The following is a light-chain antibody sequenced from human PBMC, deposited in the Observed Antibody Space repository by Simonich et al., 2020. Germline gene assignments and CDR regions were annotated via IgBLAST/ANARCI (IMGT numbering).Light chain of an antibody. V-gene: IGKV4-1*01. Sequence: DIVMTQSPDSLAVSLGERATINCKSSQSVLYSSNNKNYLAWYQQKTGQPPKLLIYWASTRESGVPDRCSGSGSGTDFTLTISSLQAEDVAVYYCQKYYSTPTFGQGTKVEIK. J-gene: IGKJ1*01. CDR3: QKYYSTPT. CDR1: QSVLYSSNNKNY. CDR2: WAS.